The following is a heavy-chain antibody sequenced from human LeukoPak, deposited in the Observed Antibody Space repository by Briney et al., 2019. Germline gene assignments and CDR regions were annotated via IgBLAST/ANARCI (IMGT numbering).Heavy chain of an antibody. CDR2: IGTYNGNT. CDR1: GYTFTSYG. Sequence: GASVKVSCKASGYTFTSYGFKWVRQAPGQGLEWMGWIGTYNGNTHYAQKLQGRVTLTTDTSTSTAYMELRSLRSDDTAVYYCARDQIPRFFGLGDAFDIWGQGTMVTVSS. CDR3: ARDQIPRFFGLGDAFDI. D-gene: IGHD3-3*01. V-gene: IGHV1-18*01. J-gene: IGHJ3*02.